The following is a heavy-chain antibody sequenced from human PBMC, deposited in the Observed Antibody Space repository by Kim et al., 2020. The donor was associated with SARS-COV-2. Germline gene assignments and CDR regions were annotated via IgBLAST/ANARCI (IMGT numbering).Heavy chain of an antibody. D-gene: IGHD6-13*01. V-gene: IGHV4-59*08. CDR1: GGSISSYY. CDR3: ARLSYSSSWDHYFDY. J-gene: IGHJ4*02. Sequence: SQTLSLTCTVSGGSISSYYWSWIRQPPGKGLEWIGYIYYSGSTNYNPSLKSRVTISVDTSKNQFSLKLSSVTAADTAVYYCARLSYSSSWDHYFDYWGQGTLVTVSS. CDR2: IYYSGST.